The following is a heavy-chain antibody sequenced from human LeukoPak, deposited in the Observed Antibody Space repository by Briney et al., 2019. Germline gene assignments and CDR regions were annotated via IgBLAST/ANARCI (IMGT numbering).Heavy chain of an antibody. D-gene: IGHD1-1*01. Sequence: SVKVSCKTSGGTFNNSAISWVRQAPGQGLEWLGGIMPLFGTANYAQKFQGRVTITTDESTSTAYMELRTPTSDDTALYYCARDAARTTTPGGPDYWGQGTLVTVSS. V-gene: IGHV1-69*05. CDR1: GGTFNNSA. J-gene: IGHJ4*02. CDR3: ARDAARTTTPGGPDY. CDR2: IMPLFGTA.